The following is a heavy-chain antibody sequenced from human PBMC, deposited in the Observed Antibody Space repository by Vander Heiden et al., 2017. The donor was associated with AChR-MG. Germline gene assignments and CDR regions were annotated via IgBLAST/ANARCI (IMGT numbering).Heavy chain of an antibody. V-gene: IGHV4-4*07. Sequence: QVQLQESGPGLVKPSETLSLTCTVSGGSISSYDWSWIRQPAGKGMEWIGSIYTSGSTNYNPSLKSRVTMSVDTSKNQFSMKLSYVTAADTAVYYCARDVLYYFDYWGQGTLVTVSS. J-gene: IGHJ4*02. CDR3: ARDVLYYFDY. CDR2: IYTSGST. CDR1: GGSISSYD.